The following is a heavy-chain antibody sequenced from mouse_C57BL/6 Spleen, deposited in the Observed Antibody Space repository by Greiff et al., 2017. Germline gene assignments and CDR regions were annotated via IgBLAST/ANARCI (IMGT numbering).Heavy chain of an antibody. CDR1: GYAFTNYL. V-gene: IGHV1-54*01. CDR2: INPGSGGT. J-gene: IGHJ2*01. D-gene: IGHD1-1*01. Sequence: QVQLQQSGAELVRPGTSVKVSCKASGYAFTNYLIEWVKQRPGQGLEWIGVINPGSGGTNYNEKFKGKATLTADKSSSTAYMQLSSLTSEDSAVYFCARRRSSGDFDYWGQGTTLTVSS. CDR3: ARRRSSGDFDY.